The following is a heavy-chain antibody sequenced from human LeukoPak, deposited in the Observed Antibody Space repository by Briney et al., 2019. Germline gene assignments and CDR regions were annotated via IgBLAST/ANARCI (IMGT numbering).Heavy chain of an antibody. Sequence: SETLSLTCTVSGGSISSSSYYWGWIRQPPGRGLEWIGSIYYSGSTYYNPSLKSRVTISVDTSKNQFSLKLSSVTAADTAVYYCASRWEPPIDYWGQGTLVTVSS. V-gene: IGHV4-39*01. CDR2: IYYSGST. J-gene: IGHJ4*02. CDR1: GGSISSSSYY. D-gene: IGHD1-26*01. CDR3: ASRWEPPIDY.